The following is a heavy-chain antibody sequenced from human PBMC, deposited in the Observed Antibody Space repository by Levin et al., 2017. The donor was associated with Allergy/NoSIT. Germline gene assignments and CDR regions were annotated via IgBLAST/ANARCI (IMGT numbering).Heavy chain of an antibody. CDR2: IYSGGTT. J-gene: IGHJ4*02. V-gene: IGHV3-53*01. CDR3: ARHRLYNSGWSLDY. Sequence: GGSLRLSCAASGFTVSSNSMSWVRQAPGKGLEWVSVIYSGGTTYYADSVKGRFTISRDNSKNTLYLQMNSLRAEDTAVYYCARHRLYNSGWSLDYTGQRTLVTVSS. D-gene: IGHD6-19*01. CDR1: GFTVSSNS.